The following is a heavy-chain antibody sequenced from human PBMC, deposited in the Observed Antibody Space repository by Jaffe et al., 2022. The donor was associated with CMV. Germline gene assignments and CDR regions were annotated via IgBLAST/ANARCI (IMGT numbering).Heavy chain of an antibody. CDR3: ARAGYCSGGSCYFNWYFDL. CDR1: GFTFSSYD. CDR2: IGTAGDP. J-gene: IGHJ2*01. V-gene: IGHV3-13*05. Sequence: EVQLVESGGGLVQPGGSLRLSCAASGFTFSSYDMHWVRQATGKGLEWVSAIGTAGDPYYPGSVKGRFTISRENAKNSLYLQMNSLRAGDTAVYYCARAGYCSGGSCYFNWYFDLWGRGTLVTVSS. D-gene: IGHD2-15*01.